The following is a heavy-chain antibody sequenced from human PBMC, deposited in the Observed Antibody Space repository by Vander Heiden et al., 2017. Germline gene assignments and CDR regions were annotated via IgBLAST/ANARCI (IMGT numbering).Heavy chain of an antibody. CDR1: GFTFSSYA. Sequence: EVQLLESGGGFVQPGGSLRLSCAASGFTFSSYAMSCVRQTPGKGLEWVSAISGSGGSTYSADSVKGRFTISRDNSKNTLYLQMNSLRAEDTAVYYCAKILIAAAGTNYWGQGTLVTVSS. CDR2: ISGSGGST. J-gene: IGHJ4*02. D-gene: IGHD6-13*01. V-gene: IGHV3-23*01. CDR3: AKILIAAAGTNY.